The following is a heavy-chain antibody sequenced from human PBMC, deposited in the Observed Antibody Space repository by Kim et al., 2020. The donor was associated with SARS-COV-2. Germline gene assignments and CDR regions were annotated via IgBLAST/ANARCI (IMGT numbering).Heavy chain of an antibody. J-gene: IGHJ4*02. V-gene: IGHV4-39*01. Sequence: SETLSLTCTVSGGSISSSSYYWGWIRQPPGKGLEWIGSIYYSGSTYYNPSLKSRVTISVDTSKNQFSLKLSSVTAADTAVYYCASPSPSDYWGQGTLVTVSS. CDR2: IYYSGST. CDR3: ASPSPSDY. CDR1: GGSISSSSYY.